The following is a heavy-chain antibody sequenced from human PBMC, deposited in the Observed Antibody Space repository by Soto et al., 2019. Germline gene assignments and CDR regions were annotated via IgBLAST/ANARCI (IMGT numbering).Heavy chain of an antibody. V-gene: IGHV1-69*13. D-gene: IGHD4-4*01. CDR1: GGTFSSYA. Sequence: ASVKVSCKASGGTFSSYAISWVRQAPGQGLEWMGGIIPIFGTANYAQKFQGRVTITADESTSTAYMELSSLRSEDTAVYYCAREEDSNEVTYGMDVWGQGTTVTVSS. J-gene: IGHJ6*02. CDR2: IIPIFGTA. CDR3: AREEDSNEVTYGMDV.